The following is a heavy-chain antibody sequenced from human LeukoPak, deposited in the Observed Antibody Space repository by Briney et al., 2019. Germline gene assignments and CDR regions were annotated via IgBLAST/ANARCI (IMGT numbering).Heavy chain of an antibody. D-gene: IGHD3-9*01. V-gene: IGHV3-74*01. CDR3: VRILTGYYEGGFDY. Sequence: GGSLRLSCAASGFTFSSYWMHWVRQAPGKGLVWVSRINSDGSSTSYADSVKGRFTISRDNAKNTLYLQMNSLRAEDTAVYYCVRILTGYYEGGFDYWGQGTLVTVSS. CDR2: INSDGSST. J-gene: IGHJ4*02. CDR1: GFTFSSYW.